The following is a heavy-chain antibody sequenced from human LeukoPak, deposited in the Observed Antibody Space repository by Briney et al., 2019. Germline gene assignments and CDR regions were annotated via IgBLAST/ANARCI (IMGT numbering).Heavy chain of an antibody. CDR3: ARGYCSGGSCYSYYYYNYMDV. Sequence: SETLSLTCTVSGGSISSSSYYWGWIRQPPGKGLEWIGSIYYRGSTYYNPSLKSRVTISVDTSKNQFSLKLSSVTAADTAVYYCARGYCSGGSCYSYYYYNYMDVWGKGTTVTVSS. D-gene: IGHD2-15*01. V-gene: IGHV4-39*07. J-gene: IGHJ6*03. CDR2: IYYRGST. CDR1: GGSISSSSYY.